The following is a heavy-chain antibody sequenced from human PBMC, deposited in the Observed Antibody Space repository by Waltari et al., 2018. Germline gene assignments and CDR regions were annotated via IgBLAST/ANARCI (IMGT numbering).Heavy chain of an antibody. J-gene: IGHJ4*02. Sequence: QVQLVQSGAEVKKPGASVKVSCKASGYTFTGYSMHWVRQAPGQGLEWMGWLNPNSGGTNYAKKFQGRVTMTRDTSISTAYMELNSLRAEDTAVYYCARDVTFGRGQGTLVTVSS. D-gene: IGHD3-16*01. CDR1: GYTFTGYS. CDR2: LNPNSGGT. CDR3: ARDVTFG. V-gene: IGHV1-2*02.